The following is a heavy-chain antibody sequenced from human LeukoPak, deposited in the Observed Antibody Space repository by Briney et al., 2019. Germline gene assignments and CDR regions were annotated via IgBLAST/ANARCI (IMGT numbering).Heavy chain of an antibody. CDR1: GFAFNSYE. D-gene: IGHD6-19*01. V-gene: IGHV3-48*03. Sequence: GGSLRLSCIASGFAFNSYEMNWVRQAPGKGLEWVSYISSSGSIKHYADSVKGRFTISRDNAKNSLYLQMSSLRAEDTAVYYCARARYTSGWETLDYWGQGTLVTVSS. J-gene: IGHJ4*02. CDR2: ISSSGSIK. CDR3: ARARYTSGWETLDY.